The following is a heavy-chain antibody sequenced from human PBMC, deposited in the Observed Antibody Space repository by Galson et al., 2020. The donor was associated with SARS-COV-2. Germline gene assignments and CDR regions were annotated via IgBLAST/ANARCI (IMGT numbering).Heavy chain of an antibody. Sequence: TGGSLRLSCAASGFSFSDYGMHWVRQAPGKGLEWVAVTSPDGSSKLYVDSVKDRFTISRDNSKNTLYLQMNTLRPEDTALYYCAKEVGAFNGFDIWGQGTRVTVSS. CDR1: GFSFSDYG. CDR2: TSPDGSSK. CDR3: AKEVGAFNGFDI. D-gene: IGHD1-26*01. J-gene: IGHJ3*02. V-gene: IGHV3-30*18.